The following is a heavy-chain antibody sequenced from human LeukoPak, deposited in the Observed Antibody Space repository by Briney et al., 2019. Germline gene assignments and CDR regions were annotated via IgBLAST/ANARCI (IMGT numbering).Heavy chain of an antibody. V-gene: IGHV3-15*01. Sequence: GGSLRLSCAASGFTFSSYGMSWVRQAPGKGLEWVGRIKSKTDGGTTDYAAPVKGRFTISRDDSKNTLYLQMNSLKTEDTAVYYCTTAVAGHFDYWGQGTLVTVSS. CDR2: IKSKTDGGTT. D-gene: IGHD6-19*01. J-gene: IGHJ4*02. CDR3: TTAVAGHFDY. CDR1: GFTFSSYG.